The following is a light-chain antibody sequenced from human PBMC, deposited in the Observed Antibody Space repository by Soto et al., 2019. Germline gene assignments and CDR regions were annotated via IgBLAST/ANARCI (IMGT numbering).Light chain of an antibody. CDR3: QQRSNWPLS. J-gene: IGKJ4*01. V-gene: IGKV3-11*01. Sequence: EIIITQSPATLSVSAGERVTLSCGASQSVSTYLVWYQQKPGQAPRLLIYDASNRATGIPARFSGSGSGTDFTLTISSLEPEDFAVYYCQQRSNWPLSFGGGTEVDIK. CDR1: QSVSTY. CDR2: DAS.